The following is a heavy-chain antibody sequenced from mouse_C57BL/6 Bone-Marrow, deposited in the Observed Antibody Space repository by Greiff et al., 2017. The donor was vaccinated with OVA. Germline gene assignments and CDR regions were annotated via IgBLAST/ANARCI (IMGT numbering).Heavy chain of an antibody. V-gene: IGHV5-16*01. CDR2: INYDGSST. CDR3: ARATTVDYYAMDY. CDR1: GFTFSDYY. Sequence: EVHLVESEGGLVQPGSSMKLSCTASGFTFSDYYMAWVRQVPEKGLEWVANINYDGSSTYYLDSLKSRFIISRDNAKNILYLQMSSLKSEDTATYYCARATTVDYYAMDYWGQGTSVTVSS. J-gene: IGHJ4*01. D-gene: IGHD1-1*01.